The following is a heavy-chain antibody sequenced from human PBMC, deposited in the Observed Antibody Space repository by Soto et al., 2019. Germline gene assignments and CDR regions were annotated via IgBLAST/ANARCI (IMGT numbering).Heavy chain of an antibody. CDR3: VRETQIVMVVVPTPGRPGAFDM. V-gene: IGHV3-30-3*01. D-gene: IGHD2-15*01. Sequence: QMQLVESGGGVVQPGRSLRLSCAASGFSFRNYNLHWVRQAPGKGLEWVAVVSHDGVNKHYAESVKGRLSISRDSSRDTLYLQINSLRHEATAVYYCVRETQIVMVVVPTPGRPGAFDMWGQGTMVTVSS. J-gene: IGHJ3*02. CDR1: GFSFRNYN. CDR2: VSHDGVNK.